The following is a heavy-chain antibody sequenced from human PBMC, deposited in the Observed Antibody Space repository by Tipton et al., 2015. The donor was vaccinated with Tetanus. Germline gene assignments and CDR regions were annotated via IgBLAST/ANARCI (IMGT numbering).Heavy chain of an antibody. J-gene: IGHJ6*02. V-gene: IGHV4-61*01. Sequence: GLVKPSETLPLTCTVSGDSVRSGSYYWSWIRQPPGKELEWIGYIDYSGSTNYNPSLKSRVTISVDTSKNRVSLKLNSVTAADTAVYYCARGSKGGTAWFPDHYGMDVWGQGTTVTVSS. CDR1: GDSVRSGSYY. D-gene: IGHD6-19*01. CDR2: IDYSGST. CDR3: ARGSKGGTAWFPDHYGMDV.